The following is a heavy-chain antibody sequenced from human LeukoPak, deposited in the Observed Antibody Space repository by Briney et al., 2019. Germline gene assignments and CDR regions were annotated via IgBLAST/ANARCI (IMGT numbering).Heavy chain of an antibody. CDR3: ARSVLWFGESASPFDY. V-gene: IGHV4-39*01. Sequence: SETLSLTCTVSGDSISSSNYYWGWIRQPPGKGLEWIGNIYYSGSTYYNPSLKSRVTISVDTSKNQFSLKLSSVTAADTAVYYCARSVLWFGESASPFDYWGRGTLVTVSS. D-gene: IGHD3-10*01. CDR1: GDSISSSNYY. J-gene: IGHJ4*02. CDR2: IYYSGST.